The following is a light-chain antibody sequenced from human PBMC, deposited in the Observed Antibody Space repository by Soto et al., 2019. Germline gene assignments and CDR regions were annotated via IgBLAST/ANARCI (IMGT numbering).Light chain of an antibody. J-gene: IGLJ1*01. CDR3: GSWDSSLSAYV. CDR1: SSKTWGNS. CDR2: DDN. Sequence: QAVLTQAPPVSAAPGQKGTISCAGSSSKTWGNSLSWDQPLPGTAPRLLTYDDNKRPSGIPDRFSGSKSGTSATLGITGFQTGDEADYYCGSWDSSLSAYVFGTGTQVTVL. V-gene: IGLV1-51*01.